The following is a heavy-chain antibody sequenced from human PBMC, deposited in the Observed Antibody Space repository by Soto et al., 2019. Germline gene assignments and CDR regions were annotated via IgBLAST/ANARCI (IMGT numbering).Heavy chain of an antibody. CDR2: IIPMFATT. V-gene: IGHV1-69*01. J-gene: IGHJ6*02. Sequence: QVQLVQSGAEVRKSGSSVKVSCKAAGGTFSDYALSWVRQAPGQGLEWMGGIIPMFATTNYAQKFQGRVTITADDSATTAHMELRSLKSEDTAVYYCARGRGIGFSTTLNISWYYNMDVWGQGTTVTVSS. D-gene: IGHD3-3*02. CDR3: ARGRGIGFSTTLNISWYYNMDV. CDR1: GGTFSDYA.